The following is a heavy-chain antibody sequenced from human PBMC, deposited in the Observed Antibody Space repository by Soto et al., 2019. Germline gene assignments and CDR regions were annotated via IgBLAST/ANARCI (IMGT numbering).Heavy chain of an antibody. D-gene: IGHD1-7*01. CDR3: ARPNGDVTATTIGWFDL. CDR2: IYYSGST. CDR1: GGSISSSSYY. Sequence: SETLSLTCTVSGGSISSSSYYWGWIRQPPGKGLEWIGSIYYSGSTYYNPSLKSRVTISVDTSKNQFSLKLSSVTAADTAVYYCARPNGDVTATTIGWFDLWGQGTLVTVSS. J-gene: IGHJ5*02. V-gene: IGHV4-39*01.